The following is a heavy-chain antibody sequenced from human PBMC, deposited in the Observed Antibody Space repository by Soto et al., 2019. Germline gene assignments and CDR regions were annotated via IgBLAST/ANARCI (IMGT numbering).Heavy chain of an antibody. V-gene: IGHV3-21*01. CDR1: GFTFSSYS. D-gene: IGHD3-10*01. Sequence: GGSLRLSCAASGFTFSSYSMNWVRQAPGKGLEWVSSISSSSSYIYYADSVKGRFTISRDNAKNSLYLQMNSLRAEDTAVYYCPSLGSRFGELFDTWGQGTLVTVSS. J-gene: IGHJ5*02. CDR2: ISSSSSYI. CDR3: PSLGSRFGELFDT.